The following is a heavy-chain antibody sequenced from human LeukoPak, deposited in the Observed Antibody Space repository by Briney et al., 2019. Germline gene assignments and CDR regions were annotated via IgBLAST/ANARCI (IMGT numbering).Heavy chain of an antibody. CDR1: GGTLSSYV. CDR3: ATVLVGATIWFDAFDI. Sequence: ASVKVSCKASGGTLSSYVIIWVRQAPGQGLEWMGGIIPIFGTANYAQKFQGRVTITADESTSTAYMELSSLTSEDTAVYYCATVLVGATIWFDAFDIWGQGTMVTVSS. D-gene: IGHD1-26*01. V-gene: IGHV1-69*13. J-gene: IGHJ3*02. CDR2: IIPIFGTA.